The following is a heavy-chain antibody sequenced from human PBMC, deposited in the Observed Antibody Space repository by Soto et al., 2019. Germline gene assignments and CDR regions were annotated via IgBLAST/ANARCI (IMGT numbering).Heavy chain of an antibody. Sequence: GASVKVSCQASGGTFRSHAISWVRQAPGQGREWMGGVIPIFCAANYAQKFQGRGTSNADESTSTAPMERRTLRSEDNAVYYCARGRVLRYFDWLLQYKWFDPWGQGTLVTVSS. D-gene: IGHD3-9*01. CDR3: ARGRVLRYFDWLLQYKWFDP. J-gene: IGHJ5*02. CDR2: VIPIFCAA. CDR1: GGTFRSHA. V-gene: IGHV1-69*13.